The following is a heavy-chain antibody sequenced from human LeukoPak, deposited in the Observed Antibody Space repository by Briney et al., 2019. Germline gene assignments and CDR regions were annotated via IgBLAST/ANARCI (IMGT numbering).Heavy chain of an antibody. CDR3: AGGSIVGALSFDN. Sequence: SETLSLTCTVSGYSISTDYFWGWIRQPPGKGLEWIGSFSHGGTTYYKSSLRSRVTISVDTSKNQLSLKLSSVTAADTAVYYCAGGSIVGALSFDNWGQGTLVAVSS. J-gene: IGHJ4*02. V-gene: IGHV4-38-2*02. CDR1: GYSISTDYF. D-gene: IGHD1-26*01. CDR2: FSHGGTT.